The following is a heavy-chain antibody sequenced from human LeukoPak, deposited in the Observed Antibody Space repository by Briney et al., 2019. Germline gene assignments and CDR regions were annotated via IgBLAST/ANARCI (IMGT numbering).Heavy chain of an antibody. CDR3: ARDFGGYSYGSTSLWFDP. CDR1: GGSISSYY. Sequence: SETMSLTCTVSGGSISSYYWSWIRQPPGKGLEWIGSIYYSGSTNYNPSLKSRVTISVDTSKNQSSLKLSSVTAADTAVYYCARDFGGYSYGSTSLWFDPWGQGTLVTVSS. CDR2: IYYSGST. D-gene: IGHD5-18*01. V-gene: IGHV4-59*12. J-gene: IGHJ5*02.